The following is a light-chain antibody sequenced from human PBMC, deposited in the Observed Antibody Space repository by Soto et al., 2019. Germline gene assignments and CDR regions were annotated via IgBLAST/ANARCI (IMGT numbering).Light chain of an antibody. J-gene: IGLJ3*02. Sequence: QSVLTQPASVSGSPGQSITISCTGTSSDVGNYNVVSWYQQHPGKAPKLMIYEGSKRPSGVSNRFSGSKSGNTASLTISGLQAEDEADYYCCSYAGGNSLWVFGGGTKVTVL. V-gene: IGLV2-23*01. CDR2: EGS. CDR3: CSYAGGNSLWV. CDR1: SSDVGNYNV.